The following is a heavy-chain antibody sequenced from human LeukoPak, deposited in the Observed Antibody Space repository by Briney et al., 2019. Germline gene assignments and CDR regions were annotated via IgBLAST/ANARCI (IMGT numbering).Heavy chain of an antibody. Sequence: SETLSLTCAVYGGSFSGYYWSWIRQPPGKGLEWIGEINHSGSTNYNPSLKSRVTISVGTSKNQFSLKLSSVTAADTAVYYCARDIKRYFDWLLNSYGMDVWGQGTTVTVSS. V-gene: IGHV4-34*01. CDR3: ARDIKRYFDWLLNSYGMDV. CDR1: GGSFSGYY. J-gene: IGHJ6*02. CDR2: INHSGST. D-gene: IGHD3-9*01.